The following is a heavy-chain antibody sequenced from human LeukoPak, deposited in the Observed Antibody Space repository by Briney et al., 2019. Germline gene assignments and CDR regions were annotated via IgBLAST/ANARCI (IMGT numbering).Heavy chain of an antibody. Sequence: SQTLSLTCTVSGGSISSGRYYWNWIRQPAGKGLEWIGRIYTSGSTNYNPSLKSRITISVDTSKNQFSLKLSSVTAADTAVYYCARADYSSTWSHDYYYMDVWGKGTTVTVSS. CDR1: GGSISSGRYY. CDR2: IYTSGST. J-gene: IGHJ6*03. CDR3: ARADYSSTWSHDYYYMDV. V-gene: IGHV4-61*02. D-gene: IGHD6-13*01.